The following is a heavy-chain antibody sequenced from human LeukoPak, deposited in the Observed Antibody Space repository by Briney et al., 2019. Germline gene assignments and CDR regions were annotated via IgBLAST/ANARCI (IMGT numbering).Heavy chain of an antibody. J-gene: IGHJ6*03. V-gene: IGHV4-59*01. Sequence: PSETLSLTCTVSGGSISSYYWSWIRQPPGKGLEWIGYIYYSGSTNYNPSLKSRVTISVDTSKNQFSLKLSSVTAADTAVYYCARAGGLNYYDSSGYHYFLPYYYYYMDVWGKGTTVTISS. D-gene: IGHD3-22*01. CDR2: IYYSGST. CDR3: ARAGGLNYYDSSGYHYFLPYYYYYMDV. CDR1: GGSISSYY.